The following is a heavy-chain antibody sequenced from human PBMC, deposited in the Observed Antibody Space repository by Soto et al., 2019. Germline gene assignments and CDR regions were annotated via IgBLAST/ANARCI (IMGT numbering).Heavy chain of an antibody. CDR1: GGSISSSSYY. V-gene: IGHV4-39*01. J-gene: IGHJ3*02. CDR3: ARHGVSSHHDAFDI. D-gene: IGHD2-8*01. Sequence: SETLSLTCTFSGGSISSSSYYWGWIRQPPGKGLEWIGSIYYSGSTYYNPSLKSRVTISVDTSKNQFSLKLSSVTAADTAVYYCARHGVSSHHDAFDIWGQGTMVTVSS. CDR2: IYYSGST.